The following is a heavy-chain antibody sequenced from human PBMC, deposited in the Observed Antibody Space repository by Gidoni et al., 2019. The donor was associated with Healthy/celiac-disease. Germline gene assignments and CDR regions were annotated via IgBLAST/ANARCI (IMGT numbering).Heavy chain of an antibody. Sequence: QVQLVESGGGVVQPGRSLRLSCAASGFTFSSSGMHCVRQAPGKGLEWVAVIWYDGSNKYYADSVKGRFTISRDNSKNTLYLQMNSLRAEDTAVYYCAREGDWNDVSEGVYFDYWGQGTLVTVSS. CDR3: AREGDWNDVSEGVYFDY. J-gene: IGHJ4*02. CDR2: IWYDGSNK. CDR1: GFTFSSSG. V-gene: IGHV3-33*01. D-gene: IGHD1-1*01.